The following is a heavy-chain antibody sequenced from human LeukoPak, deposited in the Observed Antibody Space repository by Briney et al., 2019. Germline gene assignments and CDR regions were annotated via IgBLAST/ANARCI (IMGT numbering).Heavy chain of an antibody. D-gene: IGHD2-15*01. CDR1: GFTVSSNY. Sequence: GGSLRLSCAASGFTVSSNYMSWVRQAPGKGLEWVSVIYSGGSTYYADSVKGRFTISRDNSKNTLYLQMNSLRAEDTAVYYCARQECNGGSCYSRAIWFDPWGQGTLVTVSS. CDR3: ARQECNGGSCYSRAIWFDP. V-gene: IGHV3-53*01. CDR2: IYSGGST. J-gene: IGHJ5*02.